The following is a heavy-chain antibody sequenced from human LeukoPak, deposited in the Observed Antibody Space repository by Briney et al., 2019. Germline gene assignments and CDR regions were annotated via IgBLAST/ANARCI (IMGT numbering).Heavy chain of an antibody. D-gene: IGHD5/OR15-5a*01. V-gene: IGHV3-23*01. J-gene: IGHJ4*02. Sequence: GGSLRLSCAASGFTFSSYAMSWVRQAPGKGLEWVSAISVPYGSWDSADYVKSQFTISIDHSTDTLFLHINSLRAEDAAIYYCSRKVRLVSAPLYYLDVRGRGTLVTVSS. CDR2: ISVPYGSW. CDR3: SRKVRLVSAPLYYLDV. CDR1: GFTFSSYA.